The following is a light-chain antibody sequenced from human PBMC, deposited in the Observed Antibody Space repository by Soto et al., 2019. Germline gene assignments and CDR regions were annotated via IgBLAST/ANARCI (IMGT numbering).Light chain of an antibody. CDR1: SSDVGGYKY. CDR2: DVS. CDR3: CSYAGSYV. Sequence: QAALTQPRSVSGSPGQTVTISCTGTSSDVGGYKYVSWYQQHPGKAPKLTIYDVSKRPSGVPDRFSGSKSGNTASLTISGLQTKDEADYYCCSYAGSYVFGTGTKVTVL. J-gene: IGLJ1*01. V-gene: IGLV2-11*01.